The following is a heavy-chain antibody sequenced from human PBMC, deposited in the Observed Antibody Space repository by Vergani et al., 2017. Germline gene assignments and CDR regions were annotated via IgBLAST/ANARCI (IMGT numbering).Heavy chain of an antibody. D-gene: IGHD4-11*01. J-gene: IGHJ6*03. V-gene: IGHV4-34*01. CDR3: ARVNTETDGDLYCYNYMDV. Sequence: QVQLQQWGGGLLKPSETLSLTCVVNGGSFTSYYWTWIRQSPGEGLEWVGDIDHTGGPDYNPSLKSRLTMSVDKSRNQCSLTLNSVTATDTAIYFCARVNTETDGDLYCYNYMDVRGQGTAVTDS. CDR1: GGSFTSYY. CDR2: IDHTGGP.